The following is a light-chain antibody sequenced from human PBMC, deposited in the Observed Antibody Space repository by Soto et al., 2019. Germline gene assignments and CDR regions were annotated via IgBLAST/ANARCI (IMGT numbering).Light chain of an antibody. CDR1: QSVSSSY. CDR3: QQYNNWPLT. Sequence: EIVLTQSPGTLSLSPGERATLSCRASQSVSSSYLAWYQQKPGQAPRLLIYGASTRATGIQARFSGSGSGTEFTLTIRSLQSEDFAVYYCQQYNNWPLTFGQGTRLEIK. CDR2: GAS. J-gene: IGKJ5*01. V-gene: IGKV3-15*01.